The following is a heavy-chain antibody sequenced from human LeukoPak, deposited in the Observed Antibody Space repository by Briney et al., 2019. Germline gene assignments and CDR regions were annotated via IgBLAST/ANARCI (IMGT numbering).Heavy chain of an antibody. V-gene: IGHV1-69*04. CDR1: GGTFSSYA. J-gene: IGHJ4*02. D-gene: IGHD2-2*02. CDR3: ARFGGDYCSRTSCYNSY. Sequence: GASVKVSCKASGGTFSSYAISWVRQAPGQGLEWMGRIIPILGIANYAQKFQGRVTITADKSTSTAYMELRSLRPEDTAVYYCARFGGDYCSRTSCYNSYWGQGTLVTVSS. CDR2: IIPILGIA.